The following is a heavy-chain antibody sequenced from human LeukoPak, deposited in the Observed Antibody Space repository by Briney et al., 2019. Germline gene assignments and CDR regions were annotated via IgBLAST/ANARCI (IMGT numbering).Heavy chain of an antibody. J-gene: IGHJ4*02. CDR1: GGSISSGDYY. CDR2: IYYSGST. D-gene: IGHD4-17*01. Sequence: SETLSLTCTVSGGSISSGDYYWSWIRQPPGKGLEWIGYIYYSGSTYYNPSLKSRVTISVDTSKNQFSLKLSSVTAADTAVYYCASDYGDYRATFDYWGQGTLVTVSS. CDR3: ASDYGDYRATFDY. V-gene: IGHV4-30-4*08.